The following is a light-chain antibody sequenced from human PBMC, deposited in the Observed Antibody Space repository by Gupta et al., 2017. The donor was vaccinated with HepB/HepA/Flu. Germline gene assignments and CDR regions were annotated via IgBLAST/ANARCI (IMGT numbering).Light chain of an antibody. Sequence: EIVMTQSPATLSVSPGESATVPCRASQSVSSNLAWFQQKPGQAPRLLLDGASSRATGIPARFSGSGSVTEFTLTITGLQSEDFAVYYCQQYNDWPRTFGQGTKVEIK. CDR1: QSVSSN. CDR3: QQYNDWPRT. J-gene: IGKJ1*01. V-gene: IGKV3-15*01. CDR2: GAS.